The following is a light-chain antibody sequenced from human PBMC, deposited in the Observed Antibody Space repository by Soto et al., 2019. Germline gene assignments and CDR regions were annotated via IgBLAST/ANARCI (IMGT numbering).Light chain of an antibody. J-gene: IGKJ4*01. CDR2: GAS. V-gene: IGKV3-20*01. CDR1: QSVSSSY. CDR3: QQYGSSPLT. Sequence: EIVLTQSPGTMSLSPGERATLSCRASQSVSSSYLAWYQQKPGQAPRLLIFGASSRANGIPDRFRGSGSGTDFTLTISRLEPEDVAVFYCQQYGSSPLTLGGGTKVDIK.